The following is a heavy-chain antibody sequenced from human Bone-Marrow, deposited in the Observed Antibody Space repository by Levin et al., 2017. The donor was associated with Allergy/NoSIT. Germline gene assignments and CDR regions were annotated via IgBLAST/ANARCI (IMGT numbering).Heavy chain of an antibody. V-gene: IGHV3-74*01. D-gene: IGHD4-17*01. Sequence: GGSLRLSCAASGFTFSSYWMYWVRQAPGKGLVWVSRINNDGSGTSYADSVKGRFTISRDNAKNTQYLQMNSLGAEDTAVYYCARDRGRDYGDYVWYFDLWGRGTLVT. CDR2: INNDGSGT. CDR3: ARDRGRDYGDYVWYFDL. J-gene: IGHJ2*01. CDR1: GFTFSSYW.